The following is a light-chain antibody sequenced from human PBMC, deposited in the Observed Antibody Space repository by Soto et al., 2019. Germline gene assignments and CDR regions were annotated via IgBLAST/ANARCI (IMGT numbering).Light chain of an antibody. Sequence: EIVLTQSPGTLSLSPGEGATLSCRASETVTSRYIAWYQHKPGQPPRLLLYGASSRASGIPDRFSGSGSGTDFTLTISRLEPEDSAVYYCQRYGSARGAFGQGTNLEIK. V-gene: IGKV3-20*01. CDR2: GAS. J-gene: IGKJ2*01. CDR3: QRYGSARGA. CDR1: ETVTSRY.